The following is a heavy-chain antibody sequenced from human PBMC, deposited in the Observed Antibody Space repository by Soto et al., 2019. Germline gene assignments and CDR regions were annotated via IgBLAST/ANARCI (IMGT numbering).Heavy chain of an antibody. CDR2: ISAYNGNT. V-gene: IGHV1-18*01. J-gene: IGHJ4*02. CDR1: GYTFTNFG. Sequence: ASVKVSCKSSGYTFTNFGITWVRQAPGQGLEWMGWISAYNGNTNYAQNFQARVTMTTDTSTNTADMERRSLRSDDTATYYCARDWGPRGPSGYNFNYWGQGTLVTVSS. D-gene: IGHD3-22*01. CDR3: ARDWGPRGPSGYNFNY.